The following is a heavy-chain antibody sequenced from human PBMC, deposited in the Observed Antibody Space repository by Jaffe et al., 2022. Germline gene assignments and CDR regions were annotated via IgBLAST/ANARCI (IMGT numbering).Heavy chain of an antibody. Sequence: EVQLLQSGGGFAQPGGSLRLSCAASGFTFTRSAMIWVRQAPGKGLEWVAGISGTGSTTYYAASVKGHFNISRDNSKNMVFLQMNSLRADDTAVYYCARSEAATVTYNSYFGLWGRGTLVTVSS. V-gene: IGHV3-23*01. CDR2: ISGTGSTT. D-gene: IGHD4-17*01. J-gene: IGHJ2*01. CDR3: ARSEAATVTYNSYFGL. CDR1: GFTFTRSA.